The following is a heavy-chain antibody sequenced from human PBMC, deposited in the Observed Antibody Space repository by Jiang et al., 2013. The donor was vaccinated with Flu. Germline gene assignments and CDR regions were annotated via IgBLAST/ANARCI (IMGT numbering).Heavy chain of an antibody. CDR1: GGSINTNNY. CDR3: ARHEQWLIRLDY. V-gene: IGHV4-39*01. Sequence: SGGSINTNNYWGWIRQPPGKGLEWIAGIHYTGSTYYKSSLRSRVTISMDTSKNQFSLSLNSVTAADTAVYYCARHEQWLIRLDYWGQGTLVTVSS. D-gene: IGHD1/OR15-1a*01. CDR2: IHYTGST. J-gene: IGHJ4*02.